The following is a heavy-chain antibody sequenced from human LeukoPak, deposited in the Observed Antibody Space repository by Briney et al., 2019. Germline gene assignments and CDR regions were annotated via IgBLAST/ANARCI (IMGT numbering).Heavy chain of an antibody. D-gene: IGHD1-1*01. CDR3: ARDSGTWTPWYGMDV. J-gene: IGHJ6*02. V-gene: IGHV1-2*02. CDR1: GYTFTGYY. CDR2: INPNSGGT. Sequence: ASVKVSFKASGYTFTGYYMHWVRQAPGQGLEWMGWINPNSGGTNYAQKFQGRVTMTRDTSISTAYMELSRLRSDDTAVYYCARDSGTWTPWYGMDVWGQGTTVTVSS.